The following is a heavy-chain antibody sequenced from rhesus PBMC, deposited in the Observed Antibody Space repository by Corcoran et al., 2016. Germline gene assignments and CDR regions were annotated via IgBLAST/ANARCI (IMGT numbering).Heavy chain of an antibody. CDR1: GYSISSGFY. V-gene: IGHV4-99*01. J-gene: IGHJ5-2*01. CDR2: ISGTNGNT. D-gene: IGHD6-31*01. CDR3: ARHGTGWFLEY. Sequence: QVQLQESGPGLVKPSETLSLPCTVSGYSISSGFYWDWIRPPPGKGLEFIGYISGTNGNTYYNPSLKRRLTISRDTSKNQLSLKVNSVTAADTAMYYCARHGTGWFLEYWGQGVLVTVSS.